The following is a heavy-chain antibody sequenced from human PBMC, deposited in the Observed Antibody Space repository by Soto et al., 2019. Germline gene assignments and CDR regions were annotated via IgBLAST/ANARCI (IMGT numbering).Heavy chain of an antibody. CDR3: ARNYYGSGSYLGPFGY. V-gene: IGHV3-30*04. Sequence: GGSLRLSCAASGFTFSNYAMHWVRQAPGKGLGWVAVISYDGSNEYYADSVKGRFTVSRDNSKNTLYLQMNSLRPEDTAVYYCARNYYGSGSYLGPFGYWGQGTLVTVSS. J-gene: IGHJ4*02. CDR2: ISYDGSNE. D-gene: IGHD3-10*01. CDR1: GFTFSNYA.